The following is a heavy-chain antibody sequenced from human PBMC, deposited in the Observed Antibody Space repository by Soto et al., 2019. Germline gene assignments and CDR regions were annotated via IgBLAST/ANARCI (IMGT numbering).Heavy chain of an antibody. Sequence: SETLSLTCAVSGGSISSSNWWSWVRQPPGKGLEWIGEIYHSGSTSYNPSLKSRVSISVDKSKNQFSLALTSVTAADTAMYYCARGSTTEKVDSWGQGILVTVSS. V-gene: IGHV4-4*02. J-gene: IGHJ4*02. CDR1: GGSISSSNW. CDR3: ARGSTTEKVDS. CDR2: IYHSGST.